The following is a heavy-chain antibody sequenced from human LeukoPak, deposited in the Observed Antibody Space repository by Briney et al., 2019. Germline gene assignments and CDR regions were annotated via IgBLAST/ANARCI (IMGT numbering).Heavy chain of an antibody. V-gene: IGHV3-30-3*01. J-gene: IGHJ4*02. CDR1: GFIFSNYA. CDR3: AGGFGSYSPDY. CDR2: ISYDGNNI. Sequence: GRSLRLSCAASGFIFSNYAMHWVRQAPGEGLDWVAVISYDGNNIFYADSVKGRFTISRDNARSALYLQMNSLRAEDTAVYYCAGGFGSYSPDYWGQGTLVTVSS. D-gene: IGHD3-10*01.